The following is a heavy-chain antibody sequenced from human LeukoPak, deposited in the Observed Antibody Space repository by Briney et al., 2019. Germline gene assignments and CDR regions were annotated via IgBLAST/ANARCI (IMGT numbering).Heavy chain of an antibody. CDR3: AITPNGRHYYYYMDV. CDR2: IIPIFGTA. Sequence: SVKVSCKASGGTSSSYAISWVRQAPGQGLEWMGGIIPIFGTANYAQKFQGRVTITADESTSTAYMELSSLRSEDTAVYYCAITPNGRHYYYYMDVWGKGTTVTVSS. V-gene: IGHV1-69*13. D-gene: IGHD4-23*01. J-gene: IGHJ6*03. CDR1: GGTSSSYA.